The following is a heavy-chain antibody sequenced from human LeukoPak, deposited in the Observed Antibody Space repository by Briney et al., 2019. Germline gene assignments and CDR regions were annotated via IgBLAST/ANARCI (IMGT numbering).Heavy chain of an antibody. D-gene: IGHD4-17*01. CDR3: AKDPNGDYVGAFDG. J-gene: IGHJ3*01. Sequence: GGSLRLSCAPSGFTINIYAMTWGRHAPGKGLERGSSITVNGGGISYADSVKGRFTISRDNSKNTLYLQMSSLRAEDTAVYYCAKDPNGDYVGAFDGWDQGTRVTVSS. CDR2: ITVNGGGI. CDR1: GFTINIYA. V-gene: IGHV3-23*01.